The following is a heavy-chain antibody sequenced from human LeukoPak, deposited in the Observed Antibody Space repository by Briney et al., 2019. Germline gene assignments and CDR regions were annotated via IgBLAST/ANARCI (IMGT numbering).Heavy chain of an antibody. J-gene: IGHJ4*02. CDR1: GASFSSGTYY. D-gene: IGHD3-16*01. V-gene: IGHV4-61*01. CDR2: IHYSGTT. Sequence: PSETLSLTCTVSGASFSSGTYYWSWIRQPPGKGLEWIGYIHYSGTTNYNPSLKSRVTTSLDTSKNQFSLKLSSVTAADTAVYYCAGGAYGGDSWGQGTLVSVSS. CDR3: AGGAYGGDS.